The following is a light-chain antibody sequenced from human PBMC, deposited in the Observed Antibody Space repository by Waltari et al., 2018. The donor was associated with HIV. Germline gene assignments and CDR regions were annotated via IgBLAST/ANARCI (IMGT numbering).Light chain of an antibody. CDR1: GSAFVHYNT. V-gene: IGLV2-14*03. J-gene: IGLJ1*01. CDR2: DVN. CDR3: TSYAGINNVV. Sequence: QSPLTQPASVSGYPGQSITISCTGAGSAFVHYNTVSWYQQHPGRAPKLIIYDVNNRPSGVSSRFSGSRSANTASLAISGLQPEDEAEYYCTSYAGINNVVFGPGTKVTVL.